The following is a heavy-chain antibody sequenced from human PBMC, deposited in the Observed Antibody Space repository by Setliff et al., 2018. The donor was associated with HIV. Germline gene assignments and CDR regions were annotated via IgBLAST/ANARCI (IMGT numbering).Heavy chain of an antibody. CDR1: GGSISSGNFY. Sequence: SETLSLTCSVSGGSISSGNFYWSWIRQHPVKGLEWIGYIHSSGTTLYNSSLKSRVTISLDTSNNHFSLGLSSVTAADTAIYYCARVPTSSWYVTTQRTKEYFHHWGQGTLVTVSS. V-gene: IGHV4-31*03. D-gene: IGHD6-13*01. J-gene: IGHJ1*01. CDR3: ARVPTSSWYVTTQRTKEYFHH. CDR2: IHSSGTT.